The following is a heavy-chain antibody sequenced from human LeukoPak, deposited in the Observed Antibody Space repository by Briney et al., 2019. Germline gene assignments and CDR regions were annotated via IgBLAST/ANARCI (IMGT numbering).Heavy chain of an antibody. V-gene: IGHV3-21*01. J-gene: IGHJ6*03. CDR1: GFTFSRYT. CDR2: ISSNSGYK. Sequence: GGSLRLSCAASGFTFSRYTINWVRQAPGKGLEWVSSISSNSGYKKYADSLKGRFTISRDNAKNSLFLQMNSLRAEDTAVYYCARAWYYDFWSGYYTSLYPYYYYYMDVWGKGTTVTVSS. CDR3: ARAWYYDFWSGYYTSLYPYYYYYMDV. D-gene: IGHD3-3*01.